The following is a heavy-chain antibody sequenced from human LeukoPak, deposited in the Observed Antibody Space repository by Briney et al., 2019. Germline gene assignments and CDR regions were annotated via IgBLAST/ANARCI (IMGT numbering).Heavy chain of an antibody. CDR1: GGTFSNYA. D-gene: IGHD5-18*01. V-gene: IGHV1-69*13. Sequence: GASVKVSCKASGGTFSNYAISWVRQAPGQGLEWMGGIIPIFDTADYAQKFQGRVTITADESTSTAYMELSSLRAEDTAVYYCARLNRYSSGASFDYWGQGTLVTVSS. CDR2: IIPIFDTA. CDR3: ARLNRYSSGASFDY. J-gene: IGHJ4*02.